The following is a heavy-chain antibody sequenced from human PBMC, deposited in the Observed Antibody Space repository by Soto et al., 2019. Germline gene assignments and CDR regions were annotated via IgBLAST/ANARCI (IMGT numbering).Heavy chain of an antibody. J-gene: IGHJ4*02. CDR3: ARDSPGCLNFDY. Sequence: SETLSLTCTVSGGSISSGGYYWSWIRQHPGKGLEWIGYIYYSGSTYYNPSLKSRVTISVDTSKNQFSLKLSSVTAADTAVYYWARDSPGCLNFDYWGQGTLVGVSS. CDR1: GGSISSGGYY. V-gene: IGHV4-31*03. CDR2: IYYSGST.